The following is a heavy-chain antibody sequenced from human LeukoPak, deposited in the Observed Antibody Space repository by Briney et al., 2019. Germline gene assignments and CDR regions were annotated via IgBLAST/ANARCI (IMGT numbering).Heavy chain of an antibody. CDR3: ARVGTDCSDGNCY. CDR1: GYTFTTFG. CDR2: ISTYNGNT. J-gene: IGHJ4*02. V-gene: IGHV1-18*01. D-gene: IGHD2-15*01. Sequence: GASVKVSCKASGYTFTTFGITWVRQAPGQGLEWMGWISTYNGNTNYAQNLQGRVTMTTDTSTSTVYMEPRSLTSDDSAVYYCARVGTDCSDGNCYWGQGTLVTVSS.